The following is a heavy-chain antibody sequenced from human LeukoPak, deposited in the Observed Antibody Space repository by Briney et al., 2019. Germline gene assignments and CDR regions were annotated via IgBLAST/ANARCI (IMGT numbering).Heavy chain of an antibody. J-gene: IGHJ5*02. V-gene: IGHV1-2*02. CDR2: INPNSGGT. Sequence: ASVKVSCKASGYTFTGYYMHWVRQAPGQGLEWMGWINPNSGGTNYAQKFQGRVTMTRDTSISTAYMELRRLRSDDTAVYYCAITFGGVIVRGFDPWGQGTLVTVSS. D-gene: IGHD3-16*02. CDR3: AITFGGVIVRGFDP. CDR1: GYTFTGYY.